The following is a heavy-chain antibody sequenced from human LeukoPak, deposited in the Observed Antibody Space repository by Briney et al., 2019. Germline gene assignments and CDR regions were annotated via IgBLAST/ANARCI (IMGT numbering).Heavy chain of an antibody. J-gene: IGHJ4*02. CDR2: IIPILGIA. V-gene: IGHV1-69*04. D-gene: IGHD2-21*02. CDR1: GGTFISYA. CDR3: ARSCGGDCYPSAYYFDY. Sequence: SVKVSCKASGGTFISYAISWVRQAPGQGLEWMGRIIPILGIANYAQKFQGRVTITADKSTSTAYMELSSLRSEDTAVYYCARSCGGDCYPSAYYFDYWGQGTLVTVSS.